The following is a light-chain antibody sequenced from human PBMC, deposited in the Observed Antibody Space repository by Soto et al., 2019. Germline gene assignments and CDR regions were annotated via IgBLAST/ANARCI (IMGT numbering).Light chain of an antibody. V-gene: IGLV2-14*03. CDR1: SSDVGTYNY. J-gene: IGLJ1*01. CDR3: SSYTSSSTRV. CDR2: DVS. Sequence: HSVLTQPAALSGSPGQSIAISCTGTSSDVGTYNYVSWYQQHPGKAPKLMIYDVSNRPSGVSNRFSGSKSVNTATLTISGLQADDEADYYCSSYTSSSTRVFGTGTKVTVL.